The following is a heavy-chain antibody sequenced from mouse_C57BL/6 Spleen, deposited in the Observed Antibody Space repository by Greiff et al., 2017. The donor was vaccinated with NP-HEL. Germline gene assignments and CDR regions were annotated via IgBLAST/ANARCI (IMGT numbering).Heavy chain of an antibody. CDR3: TTVYSNYFDY. V-gene: IGHV14-4*01. CDR1: GFNIKDDY. Sequence: VQLQQSGAELVRPGASVKLSCTASGFNIKDDYMHWVKQRPEQGLEWIGWIDPENGDTEYASKFQGKATITADTSSNTAYLQLSSLTSEDTAVYYCTTVYSNYFDYWGQGTTLTVSS. CDR2: IDPENGDT. D-gene: IGHD2-5*01. J-gene: IGHJ2*01.